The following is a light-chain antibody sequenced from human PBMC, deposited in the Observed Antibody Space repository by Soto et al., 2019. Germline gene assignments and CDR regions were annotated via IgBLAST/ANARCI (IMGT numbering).Light chain of an antibody. V-gene: IGKV3-15*01. Sequence: ILMTQSPATVSVSPGESATLSCRASQNIYYNVAWYQHRPGQAPRLPIYRASTRAPGVPARFSGSGSGTEFTLTIISLQPEDFTVYSCLQYHNLWAFGQGTKVEI. J-gene: IGKJ1*01. CDR1: QNIYYN. CDR3: LQYHNLWA. CDR2: RAS.